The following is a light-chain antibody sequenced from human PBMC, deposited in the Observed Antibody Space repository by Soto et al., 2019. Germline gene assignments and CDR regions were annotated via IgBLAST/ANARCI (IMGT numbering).Light chain of an antibody. Sequence: EILFTQSPATLSASPGDRVTLSCRASQALNTRLAWYQHRPGQAPRLLICLTSNRAAGVPSRFSGSGSGTDFTLPISSLEPEDFAVYYCQQYGSSGTFGQGTKVDIK. CDR2: LTS. J-gene: IGKJ1*01. CDR1: QALNTR. CDR3: QQYGSSGT. V-gene: IGKV3D-11*03.